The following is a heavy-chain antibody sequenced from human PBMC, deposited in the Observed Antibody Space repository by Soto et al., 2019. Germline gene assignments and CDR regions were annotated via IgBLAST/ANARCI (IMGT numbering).Heavy chain of an antibody. CDR3: AREYYYDSSGYNDYYYGMDV. CDR1: GGTFSSYT. CDR2: IIPILGIA. J-gene: IGHJ6*02. D-gene: IGHD3-22*01. V-gene: IGHV1-69*04. Sequence: ASVKVSCKASGGTFSSYTISWVRQAPGQGLEWMGRIIPILGIANYAQKFQGRVTITADKSTSTAYMELSSLRSEDTAVYYCAREYYYDSSGYNDYYYGMDVWG.